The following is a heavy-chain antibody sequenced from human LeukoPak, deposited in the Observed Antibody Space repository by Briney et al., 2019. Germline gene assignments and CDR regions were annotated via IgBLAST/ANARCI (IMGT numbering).Heavy chain of an antibody. J-gene: IGHJ4*02. D-gene: IGHD4-17*01. CDR2: INPSGGST. CDR3: ARYGHSPFFDY. V-gene: IGHV1-46*01. Sequence: GASVKVSCKASGYTFTNYHMNWVRQAPRQGLEWMGIINPSGGSTTNAQKFQGRVIMTRDMSTSTVYMELSSLRSEDTAVYFCARYGHSPFFDYWGQGTLVIVSS. CDR1: GYTFTNYH.